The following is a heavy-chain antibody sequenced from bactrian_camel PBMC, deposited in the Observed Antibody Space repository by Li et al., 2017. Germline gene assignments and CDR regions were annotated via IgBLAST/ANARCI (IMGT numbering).Heavy chain of an antibody. CDR3: AADGLLPSLRWVGYPFGF. CDR1: KYSKSC. Sequence: HVQLVESGGDSVQAGGSLKLSCSVSKYSKSCVGWARQAPGKERELVAGVTTDGNPSYASSVEGRFTISQDNAENTLYLQMNNLKPEDTGTYYCAADGLLPSLRWVGYPFGFWGHGTQVTVS. D-gene: IGHD5*01. V-gene: IGHV3S53*01. CDR2: VTTDGNP. J-gene: IGHJ6*01.